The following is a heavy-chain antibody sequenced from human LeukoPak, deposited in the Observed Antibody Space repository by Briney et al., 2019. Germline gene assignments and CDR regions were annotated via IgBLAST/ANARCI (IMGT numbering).Heavy chain of an antibody. V-gene: IGHV4-61*05. J-gene: IGHJ4*02. D-gene: IGHD6-19*01. Sequence: PSETLSLTCTVSGGSISSSNYYWSWIRQPPGKGLEWIGYIYYSGSTYYNPSLKSRVTISVDTSKNQFSLKLSSVTAADTAVYYCARSLIGGSSGPLGYWGQGTLVTVSS. CDR2: IYYSGST. CDR3: ARSLIGGSSGPLGY. CDR1: GGSISSSNYY.